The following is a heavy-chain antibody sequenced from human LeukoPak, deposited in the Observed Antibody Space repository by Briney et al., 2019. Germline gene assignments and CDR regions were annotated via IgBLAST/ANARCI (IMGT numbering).Heavy chain of an antibody. V-gene: IGHV4-39*01. Sequence: SETLSLTCTVAGGSISSSSYYWGWIRQPPGKGLEWIGSIYYSGSTYYNPSLKSRVTISVDTSKNQFSLKLSSVTAADTAVYYCARHPATTNDAFDIWGQGTMVTVSS. CDR1: GGSISSSSYY. CDR2: IYYSGST. CDR3: ARHPATTNDAFDI. J-gene: IGHJ3*02. D-gene: IGHD1-14*01.